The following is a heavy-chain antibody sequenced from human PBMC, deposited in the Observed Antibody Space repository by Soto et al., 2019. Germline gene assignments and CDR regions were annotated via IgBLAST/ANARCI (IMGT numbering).Heavy chain of an antibody. CDR3: ARDGDYVGY. V-gene: IGHV4-59*01. CDR1: GGSISSYY. CDR2: IYYSGST. J-gene: IGHJ4*02. D-gene: IGHD4-17*01. Sequence: SETLSLTCTVSGGSISSYYWSWIRQPPGKGLEWIGYIYYSGSTNYNPSLKSRVTISVDTSKNQFSLKLSSVTAADTAVYYCARDGDYVGYWGQGTLVTVSS.